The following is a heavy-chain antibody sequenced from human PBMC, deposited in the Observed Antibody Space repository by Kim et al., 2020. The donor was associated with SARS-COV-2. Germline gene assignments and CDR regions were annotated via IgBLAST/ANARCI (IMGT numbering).Heavy chain of an antibody. CDR3: ARDGSTYYYDSSGYYSFDY. Sequence: GGSLRLSCAASGFTFSSYGMHWVRQAPGKGLEWVAVIWYDGSNKYYADSVKGRFTISRDNSKNTLYLQMNSLRAEDTAVYYCARDGSTYYYDSSGYYSFDYWGQGTLVTVSS. CDR1: GFTFSSYG. D-gene: IGHD3-22*01. CDR2: IWYDGSNK. J-gene: IGHJ4*02. V-gene: IGHV3-33*01.